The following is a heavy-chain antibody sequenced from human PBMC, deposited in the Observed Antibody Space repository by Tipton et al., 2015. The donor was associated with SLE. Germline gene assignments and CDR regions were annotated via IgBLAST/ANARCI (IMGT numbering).Heavy chain of an antibody. CDR1: GGSFSGYS. D-gene: IGHD2-8*02. V-gene: IGHV4-34*01. CDR3: AREDGAVTDRGHFAK. J-gene: IGHJ4*02. CDR2: TNPSGNT. Sequence: LRLSCAVYGGSFSGYSWSWIRQPPGKGLEWIGQTNPSGNTNYNPSLKSRVTISVDTSNNQLSLKLTSVTAADTAVYYCAREDGAVTDRGHFAKWGQGTLVTVSS.